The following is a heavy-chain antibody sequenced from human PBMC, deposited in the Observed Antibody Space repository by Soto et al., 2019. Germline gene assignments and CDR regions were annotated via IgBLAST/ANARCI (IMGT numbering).Heavy chain of an antibody. Sequence: SETLSLTCTVSGGSISSSSYYWGLIRQPPGKGLEWIGSIYYSGSTYYNPSLKSRVTISVDTSKNQFSLKLSSVTAADTAVYYCARRSYSNSYAHDYYYYGMDVWGQGTTVTVSS. CDR1: GGSISSSSYY. CDR2: IYYSGST. CDR3: ARRSYSNSYAHDYYYYGMDV. V-gene: IGHV4-39*01. D-gene: IGHD4-4*01. J-gene: IGHJ6*02.